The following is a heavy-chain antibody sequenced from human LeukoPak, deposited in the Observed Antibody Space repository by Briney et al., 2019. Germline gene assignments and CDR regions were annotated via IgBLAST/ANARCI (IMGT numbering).Heavy chain of an antibody. CDR2: ISSNGGST. Sequence: GGSLRLSCAASGFTFSSYAMHWVRQAPGKGLEYVSAISSNGGSTYYANSVKGRFTTSRDNSKNTLYLQMGSLRAEDMAVYYCARKGWTYFDPWGRGTLVTVSS. CDR3: ARKGWTYFDP. CDR1: GFTFSSYA. J-gene: IGHJ2*01. V-gene: IGHV3-64*01. D-gene: IGHD3/OR15-3a*01.